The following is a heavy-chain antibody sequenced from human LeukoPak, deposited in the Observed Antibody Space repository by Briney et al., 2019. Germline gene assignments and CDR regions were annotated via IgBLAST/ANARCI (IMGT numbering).Heavy chain of an antibody. V-gene: IGHV1-24*01. D-gene: IGHD5-18*01. CDR3: ATGDTAMANFDY. CDR2: FDPEDGET. J-gene: IGHJ4*02. CDR1: GYTLTELS. Sequence: ASVKVSCKVSGYTLTELSMHWVRQAPGKGLEWMGGFDPEDGETIYAQKFQGRVTMTEDTSTDTAYMELSSLRSEDTAVYYCATGDTAMANFDYWGQGTLVTLSS.